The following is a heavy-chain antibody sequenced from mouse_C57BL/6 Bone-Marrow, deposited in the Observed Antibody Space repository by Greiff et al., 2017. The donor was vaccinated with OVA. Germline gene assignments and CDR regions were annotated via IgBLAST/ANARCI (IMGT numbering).Heavy chain of an antibody. D-gene: IGHD1-1*01. V-gene: IGHV1-55*01. CDR2: IYPGSGST. J-gene: IGHJ3*01. CDR3: AREQYYGSSPFAY. CDR1: GYTFTSYW. Sequence: QVHVKQSGAELVKPGASVKMSCKASGYTFTSYWITWVKQRPGQGLEWIGDIYPGSGSTNYNEKFKSKATLTVDTSSSTAYMQLSSLTSEDSAVYYCAREQYYGSSPFAYWAKGLWSLSLQ.